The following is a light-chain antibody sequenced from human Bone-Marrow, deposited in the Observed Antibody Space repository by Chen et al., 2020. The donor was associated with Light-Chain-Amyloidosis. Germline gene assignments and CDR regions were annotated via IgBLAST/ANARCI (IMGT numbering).Light chain of an antibody. CDR1: RSNIGTYT. CDR2: SNN. J-gene: IGLJ2*01. V-gene: IGLV1-44*01. CDR3: AAWDDSLDEVV. Sequence: QSVLTQPPSASGTPGRRVTISCSGSRSNIGTYTVNWYQQLPGTAPRLLIYSNNQRPSGVPDRFSGSKAGTSASVAISWLQSEDEADYFCAAWDDSLDEVVFGGGTKLTVL.